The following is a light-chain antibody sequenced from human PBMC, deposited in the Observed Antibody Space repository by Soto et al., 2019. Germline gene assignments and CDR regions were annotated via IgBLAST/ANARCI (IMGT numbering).Light chain of an antibody. CDR2: KVS. J-gene: IGKJ2*01. CDR3: MQGTHWPLT. V-gene: IGKV2-30*01. Sequence: DVVMTQSPLSLPVTLGQPASISCRSSQSLVYRDGATYLNWFQQRPGQSPRRLISKVSDRDSGVPDRFSGSGSGTDFTLKISRVEAEDIGVYYCMQGTHWPLTFGQGTKLEIK. CDR1: QSLVYRDGATY.